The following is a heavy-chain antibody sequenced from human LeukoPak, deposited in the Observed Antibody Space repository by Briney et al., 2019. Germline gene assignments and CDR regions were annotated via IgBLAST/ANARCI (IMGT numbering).Heavy chain of an antibody. CDR1: GFTFSSYA. CDR2: INGAGGPT. J-gene: IGHJ4*02. Sequence: GGSLRLSCAASGFTFSSYAMSWVRQPPGKGLEWVSVINGAGGPTYYADSVKGRFAISRDNSRNTLYLQINSLTAEDTAVYYCARAPGSSVSIAARPYYFDYWGQGALVTVSS. D-gene: IGHD6-6*01. CDR3: ARAPGSSVSIAARPYYFDY. V-gene: IGHV3-23*01.